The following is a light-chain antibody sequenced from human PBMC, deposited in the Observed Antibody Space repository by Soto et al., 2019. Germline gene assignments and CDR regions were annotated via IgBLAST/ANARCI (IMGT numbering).Light chain of an antibody. J-gene: IGLJ2*01. CDR1: KLGDKY. V-gene: IGLV3-1*01. CDR2: QDS. Sequence: SYELTQPPSLSVSPGQTASITCTGDKLGDKYACWYQQKPGQSPVLVIYQDSKRPSGIPERFSGSNSGNTATLTISGTQAMDEADYYCQACHSSTGVVFGGGTKLTVL. CDR3: QACHSSTGVV.